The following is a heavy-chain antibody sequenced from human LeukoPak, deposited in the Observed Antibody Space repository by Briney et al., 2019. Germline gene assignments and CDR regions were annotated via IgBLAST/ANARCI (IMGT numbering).Heavy chain of an antibody. CDR1: GFTFSDYY. CDR3: ARGGRSIPAAIDY. CDR2: ISSSSSYT. V-gene: IGHV3-11*06. J-gene: IGHJ4*02. D-gene: IGHD2-2*02. Sequence: GGSLRLSCAASGFTFSDYYMSWIRQAPGKGLEWVSYISSSSSYTNYADSVNGRFTISRDNAKNSLYLQMNSLRAEDTAVYYCARGGRSIPAAIDYWGQGTLVTVSS.